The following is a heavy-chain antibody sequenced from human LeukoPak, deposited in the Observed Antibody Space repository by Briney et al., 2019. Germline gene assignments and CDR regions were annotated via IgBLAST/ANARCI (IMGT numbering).Heavy chain of an antibody. CDR1: GGSISSGDYY. Sequence: SQTLSLTCTVSGGSISSGDYYWSWIRQPPGKGLEWIGYIYYSGSAYYNPSLKSRVTISVDTSKNQFSLKLSSVTAADTAVYYCAREGELMVYAISYWGQGTLVTVSS. CDR3: AREGELMVYAISY. D-gene: IGHD2-8*01. V-gene: IGHV4-30-4*01. CDR2: IYYSGSA. J-gene: IGHJ4*02.